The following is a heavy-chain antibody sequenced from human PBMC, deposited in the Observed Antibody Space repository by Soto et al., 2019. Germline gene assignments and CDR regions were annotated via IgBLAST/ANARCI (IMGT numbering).Heavy chain of an antibody. CDR1: GGTFTDLG. V-gene: IGHV1-69*01. D-gene: IGHD3-22*01. J-gene: IGHJ5*02. CDR2: IIPIFGTP. Sequence: QVQLVQSGAEVKKPGSSVKVSCKASGGTFTDLGLHWVRQAPGQGLEWMGGIIPIFGTPNYAQKFQGRVIITADEFTSTAHMELSSLRSEDTAVYYCARGWDHYDSSGLLTWFDPWGQGTLVTVSS. CDR3: ARGWDHYDSSGLLTWFDP.